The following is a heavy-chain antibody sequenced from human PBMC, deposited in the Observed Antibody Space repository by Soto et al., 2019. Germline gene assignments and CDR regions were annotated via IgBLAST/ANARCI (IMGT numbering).Heavy chain of an antibody. CDR1: GFTFSSYA. CDR3: ATAGGSSLGYYYYYMDV. CDR2: ISGSGDST. V-gene: IGHV3-23*01. J-gene: IGHJ6*03. Sequence: EVQLLESGGGLVQPGGSLRLSCAASGFTFSSYAMSWVRQAPGKGLEWVSVISGSGDSTYYADSVQGRFTISRDNSKTTLYLQRNSLRADDTAVYYCATAGGSSLGYYYYYMDVWGKGATVTVSS. D-gene: IGHD6-6*01.